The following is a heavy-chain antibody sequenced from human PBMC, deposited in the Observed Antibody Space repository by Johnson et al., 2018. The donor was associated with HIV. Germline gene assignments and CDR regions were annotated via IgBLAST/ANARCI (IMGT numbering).Heavy chain of an antibody. J-gene: IGHJ3*02. D-gene: IGHD3-3*01. V-gene: IGHV3-7*01. CDR1: GFSFSSFW. CDR3: ARERWSSYFGAFDI. CDR2: IKQDGSDK. Sequence: EVQLVESGGGLVQPGGSLRLSCAASGFSFSSFWMSWVRQVPGKGLEWVANIKQDGSDKHYVDSVKGRFTISRDNAKNSLYLQMSSLRGEDMAVYYCARERWSSYFGAFDIWGQGTMVTVSS.